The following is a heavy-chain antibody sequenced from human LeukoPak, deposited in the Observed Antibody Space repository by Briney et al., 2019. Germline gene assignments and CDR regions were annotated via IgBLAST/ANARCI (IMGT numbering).Heavy chain of an antibody. J-gene: IGHJ4*02. CDR2: ISSSSTI. CDR3: ARWGGYDFDY. D-gene: IGHD5-12*01. Sequence: PGGSLRLSCAASGFTFSSYSMNWVRQAPGKGLEWVSYISSSSTIYYADSVKGRFTISRDNAKNSLYLQMNSLRAEDTAVYYCARWGGYDFDYWGQGTLVTVSS. CDR1: GFTFSSYS. V-gene: IGHV3-48*01.